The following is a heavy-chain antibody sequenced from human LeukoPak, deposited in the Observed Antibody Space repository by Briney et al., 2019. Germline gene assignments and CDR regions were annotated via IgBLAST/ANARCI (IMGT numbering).Heavy chain of an antibody. Sequence: SGGSLRLSCAASGFTFSSYEMNWVRQAPGKGLEWVSYISSSGSTIYYADSVEGRFTISRDNAKNSLYLQMNSLRAEDTAVYYCARDSSWDIVVVPAAKVPLDYWGQGTLVTVSS. CDR2: ISSSGSTI. CDR3: ARDSSWDIVVVPAAKVPLDY. J-gene: IGHJ4*02. V-gene: IGHV3-48*03. CDR1: GFTFSSYE. D-gene: IGHD2-2*01.